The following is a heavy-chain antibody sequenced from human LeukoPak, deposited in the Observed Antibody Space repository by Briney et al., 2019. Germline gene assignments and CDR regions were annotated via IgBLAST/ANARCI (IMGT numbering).Heavy chain of an antibody. CDR1: GYTFTSYG. CDR3: ARRSDDYDSSAYYH. V-gene: IGHV1-69*05. D-gene: IGHD3-22*01. Sequence: GASVKVSCKASGYTFTSYGFSWVRQAPGQGLEWMGGIIPIFGTANYAQKFQGRVTMTMDPSISTAYMELSSLRSEDTAVYYCARRSDDYDSSAYYHWGQGTLVTVSS. J-gene: IGHJ4*02. CDR2: IIPIFGTA.